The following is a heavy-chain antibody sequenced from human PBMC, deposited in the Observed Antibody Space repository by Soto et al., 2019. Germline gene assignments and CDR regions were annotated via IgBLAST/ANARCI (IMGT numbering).Heavy chain of an antibody. D-gene: IGHD2-2*01. J-gene: IGHJ6*02. CDR1: GGSIIIYY. V-gene: IGHV4-4*07. CDR2: IYTSGST. CDR3: ARRCSTSCWGYYYGMDV. Sequence: SEPLSLTCTVSGGSIIIYYWSWIRQPAGEGLEWIGRIYTSGSTNYNPSLKSRVTISVDTSKNQFSLKLSSVTAADTAVYYCARRCSTSCWGYYYGMDVWGQGTTVTVSS.